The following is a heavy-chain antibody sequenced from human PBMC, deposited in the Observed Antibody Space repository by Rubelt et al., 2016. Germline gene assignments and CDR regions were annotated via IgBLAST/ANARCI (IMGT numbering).Heavy chain of an antibody. Sequence: QLQLQESGPGLVKPSETLSLTCTVSGGSISSSSYYWGWIRQPPGKGLEWIGSIYYSGSTYYNPSLKSRVTISGDTSKNQFSLKLSSVTAADTAVYYCARHQHGVYAIYYYYGMDVWGQGTTVTVSS. CDR1: GGSISSSSYY. D-gene: IGHD2-8*01. CDR2: IYYSGST. J-gene: IGHJ6*02. V-gene: IGHV4-39*01. CDR3: ARHQHGVYAIYYYYGMDV.